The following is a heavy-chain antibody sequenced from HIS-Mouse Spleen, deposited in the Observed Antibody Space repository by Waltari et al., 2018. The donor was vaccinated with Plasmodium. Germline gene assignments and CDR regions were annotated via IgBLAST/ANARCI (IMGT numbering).Heavy chain of an antibody. CDR3: ARLSIAVAGNFDY. CDR1: GGSISRSRYD. D-gene: IGHD6-19*01. J-gene: IGHJ4*02. CDR2: IYYSGST. Sequence: QLLLQESGVGQVKPPETVCITGAVSGGSISRSRYDWGGFRQPPGKGLEWIGSIYYSGSTYYNPSLKSRVTISVDTSKNQFSLKLSSVTAADTAVYYCARLSIAVAGNFDYWGQGTLVTVSS. V-gene: IGHV4-39*01.